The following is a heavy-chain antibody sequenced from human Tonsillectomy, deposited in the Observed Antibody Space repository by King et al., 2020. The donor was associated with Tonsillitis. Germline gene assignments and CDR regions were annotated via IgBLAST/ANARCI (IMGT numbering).Heavy chain of an antibody. CDR3: ASVSWNYDAFDI. CDR2: ISSSSNYI. J-gene: IGHJ3*02. Sequence: VQLVESGGGLVKPGGSLRLSCAASGFTLSRFGINWVRQAPGKGLEWVSSISSSSNYIYYADSVKGRFTISRDNAKNSLFLQMNSLRAEDTAVYYCASVSWNYDAFDIWGQGTMVTVSS. V-gene: IGHV3-21*01. CDR1: GFTLSRFG. D-gene: IGHD1-1*01.